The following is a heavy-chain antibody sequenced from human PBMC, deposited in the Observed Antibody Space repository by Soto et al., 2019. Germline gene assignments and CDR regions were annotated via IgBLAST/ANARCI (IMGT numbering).Heavy chain of an antibody. CDR1: GGSISTYS. J-gene: IGHJ5*02. V-gene: IGHV4-59*12. D-gene: IGHD6-13*01. Sequence: SETLSLTCTVSGGSISTYSWHWIRQPPRKGLEWIGYVSYSGITDYNPSLKSRVTMSVDASKNQFSLRLTSMTAADTAVYYCVASLAASGLNWLDPWGRGTLVTVSS. CDR3: VASLAASGLNWLDP. CDR2: VSYSGIT.